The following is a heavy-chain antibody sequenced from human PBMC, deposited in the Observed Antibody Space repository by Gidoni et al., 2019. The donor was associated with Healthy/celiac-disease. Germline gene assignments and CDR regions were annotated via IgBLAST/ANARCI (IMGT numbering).Heavy chain of an antibody. V-gene: IGHV3-15*01. CDR2: IKSKTDGGTT. Sequence: EVQLVESGGGLAKPGGSLRLSCAASGFTFSNACTSWVRQAPGKGLEWVGRIKSKTDGGTTDYAAPVKGRFTISRDDSKNTLYLQMNSLKTEDTAVYYCTTVDDYGSGESGYFDYWGQGTLVTVSS. J-gene: IGHJ4*02. D-gene: IGHD3-10*01. CDR3: TTVDDYGSGESGYFDY. CDR1: GFTFSNAC.